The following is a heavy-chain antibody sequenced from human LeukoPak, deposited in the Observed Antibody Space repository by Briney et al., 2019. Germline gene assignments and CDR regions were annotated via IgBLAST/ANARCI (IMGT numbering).Heavy chain of an antibody. CDR1: GYSISSGYY. J-gene: IGHJ6*03. V-gene: IGHV4-38-2*02. Sequence: SSETQSLTCTVSGYSISSGYYWGWIRQPPGKGLEWIGSIYYSGSTNYNPSLKSRVTMSVDTSKNQFSLKLSSVTAADTAVYYCARTRYDYYDSSGEVSYYMDVWGKGTTVTISS. CDR2: IYYSGST. CDR3: ARTRYDYYDSSGEVSYYMDV. D-gene: IGHD3-22*01.